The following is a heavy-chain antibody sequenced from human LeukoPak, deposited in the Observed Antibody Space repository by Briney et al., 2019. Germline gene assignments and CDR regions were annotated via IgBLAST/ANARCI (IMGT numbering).Heavy chain of an antibody. Sequence: PSETLSLTCTVSGGSISSSSYYWGWIRQPPGKGLEWIGSIYYSGSTYYNPSLKSRVTISVDKSKNQFSLKLSSVTAADTAVYYCASFWDGYNFTTYWGQGTLVTVSS. CDR1: GGSISSSSYY. J-gene: IGHJ4*02. V-gene: IGHV4-39*07. CDR3: ASFWDGYNFTTY. CDR2: IYYSGST. D-gene: IGHD5-24*01.